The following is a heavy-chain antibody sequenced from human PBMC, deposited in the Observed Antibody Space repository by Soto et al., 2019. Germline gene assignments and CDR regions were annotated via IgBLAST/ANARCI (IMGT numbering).Heavy chain of an antibody. D-gene: IGHD6-13*01. Sequence: QVQLVQSGAEVKKPGSSVKVSCKASGGTFSSYAISWVRQAPGQGLEWMGGIIPIFGTANYAQKFQGRVTITADESTSTAYMELSTLRSEDTAVHYCARDRGYSSSHLGGMDVWGQGTTVTVSS. CDR3: ARDRGYSSSHLGGMDV. CDR2: IIPIFGTA. CDR1: GGTFSSYA. V-gene: IGHV1-69*01. J-gene: IGHJ6*02.